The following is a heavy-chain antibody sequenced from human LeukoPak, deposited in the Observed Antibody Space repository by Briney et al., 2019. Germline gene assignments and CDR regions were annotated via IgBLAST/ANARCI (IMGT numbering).Heavy chain of an antibody. CDR1: GYTFTGYY. CDR2: ISTYNGIT. J-gene: IGHJ4*02. D-gene: IGHD6-19*01. V-gene: IGHV1-18*04. Sequence: GASVKVSCKASGYTFTGYYMHWVRQAPGQGLEWMGWISTYNGITNYPQKLQGRVTMTTDTSTSTAYMELRSLRSDDTAVYYCARVVRYSSIIDYWGQGTLVTVSS. CDR3: ARVVRYSSIIDY.